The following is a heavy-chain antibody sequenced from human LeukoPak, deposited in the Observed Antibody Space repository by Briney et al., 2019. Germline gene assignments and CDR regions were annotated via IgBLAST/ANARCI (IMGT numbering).Heavy chain of an antibody. Sequence: SETLSLTCTVSGGSISSGSYYWSWIRQPAGKGLEWIGRIYTSGSTNYNPSLKSRVTISVDTSKNQFSLKLSSVTAADKAVYYCARDAFGPFDYWGQGTLVTVSS. CDR1: GGSISSGSYY. D-gene: IGHD3-16*01. CDR3: ARDAFGPFDY. V-gene: IGHV4-61*02. J-gene: IGHJ4*02. CDR2: IYTSGST.